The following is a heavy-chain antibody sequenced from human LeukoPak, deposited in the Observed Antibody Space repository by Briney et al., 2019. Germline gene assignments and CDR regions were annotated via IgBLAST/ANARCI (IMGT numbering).Heavy chain of an antibody. CDR3: ASSYCSGGNGYPQQTVYYFDF. D-gene: IGHD2-15*01. Sequence: ASVKVSCKASGYTFTTYAMNWVRQAPGQGLEWMGWINTNTGNPTYAQGFTGRFVFSLDTSVSTAYLQISSLKAEDTAVYYCASSYCSGGNGYPQQTVYYFDFWGQGTLVTVSS. CDR1: GYTFTTYA. J-gene: IGHJ4*02. V-gene: IGHV7-4-1*02. CDR2: INTNTGNP.